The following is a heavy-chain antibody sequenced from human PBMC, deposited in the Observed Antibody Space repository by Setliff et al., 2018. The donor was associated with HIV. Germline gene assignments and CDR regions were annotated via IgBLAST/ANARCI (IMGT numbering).Heavy chain of an antibody. CDR1: GGSISSTTSY. J-gene: IGHJ4*02. D-gene: IGHD1-26*01. CDR3: ARIAGDSGHPRFFDY. Sequence: SETLSLTCVVSGGSISSTTSYWGWIRQPPGKGLEYIGSFYYSGSTYYNPSLKSRVTISVDTSKNQISLKLSSVTAADTAVYYCARIAGDSGHPRFFDYWGQGTLVTVSS. V-gene: IGHV4-39*01. CDR2: FYYSGST.